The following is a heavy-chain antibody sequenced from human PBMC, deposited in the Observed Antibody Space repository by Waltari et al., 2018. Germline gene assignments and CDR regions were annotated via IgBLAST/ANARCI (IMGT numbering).Heavy chain of an antibody. V-gene: IGHV3-33*01. CDR2: ISSTGSNT. Sequence: QLYLVESGGGVVQPWRSVRLSCSASVFTFSSFGMTWVRQPPGKGLQWVAVISSTGSNTYYADSVRGRLTISRDNSKNILYLQMNSLRAEDTAVYYCARDIAFGGVIVMNEAFDFRGRGTTVTVSP. CDR1: VFTFSSFG. D-gene: IGHD3-16*02. CDR3: ARDIAFGGVIVMNEAFDF. J-gene: IGHJ3*01.